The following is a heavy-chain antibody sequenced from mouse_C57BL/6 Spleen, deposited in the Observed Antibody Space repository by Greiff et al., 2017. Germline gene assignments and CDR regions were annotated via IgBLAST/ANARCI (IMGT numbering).Heavy chain of an antibody. J-gene: IGHJ4*01. CDR3: AKTAQATGAMDY. V-gene: IGHV5-17*01. Sequence: EVKVVESGGGLVKPGGSLKLSCAASGFTFSDYGMHWVRQAPEKGLEWVAYISSGSSTIYYADTVKGRFTISRDNAKNTLFLQMTSLRSEDTAMYYCAKTAQATGAMDYWGQGTSVTVSS. D-gene: IGHD3-2*02. CDR1: GFTFSDYG. CDR2: ISSGSSTI.